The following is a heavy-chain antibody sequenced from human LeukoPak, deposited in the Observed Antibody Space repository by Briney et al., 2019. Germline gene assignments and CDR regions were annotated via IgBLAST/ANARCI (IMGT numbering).Heavy chain of an antibody. V-gene: IGHV4-39*01. CDR3: ARHKYSSGLPPGGAFDN. J-gene: IGHJ3*02. CDR2: IYYSGST. D-gene: IGHD6-19*01. Sequence: PSETLSLTCTVSGASISSTTYYWGWIRQPPRKGLEWIASIYYSGSTYYNPSLKSRVTISVDTSKNQFSLKLSSVTAADTAVYYWARHKYSSGLPPGGAFDNWGQGTMVTVSS. CDR1: GASISSTTYY.